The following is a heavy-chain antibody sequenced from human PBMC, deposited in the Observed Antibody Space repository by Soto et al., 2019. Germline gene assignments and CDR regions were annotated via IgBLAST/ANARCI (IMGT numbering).Heavy chain of an antibody. CDR1: GYSFTSQY. CDR2: INPNGGST. Sequence: QVQLVQSGAEVEKPGASVKISCKASGYSFTSQYVHWVRQAPGQGLEWMGIINPNGGSTTYAQKFQGRGAMNRAAPPRTCHMGVRSLTSEGTAVFYWAGGGWLRPGGGGTEPLDIWGQGTMVTVAS. D-gene: IGHD5-12*01. CDR3: AGGGWLRPGGGGTEPLDI. J-gene: IGHJ3*02. V-gene: IGHV1-46*03.